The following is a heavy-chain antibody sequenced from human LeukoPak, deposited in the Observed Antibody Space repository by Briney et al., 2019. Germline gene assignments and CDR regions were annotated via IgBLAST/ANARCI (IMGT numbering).Heavy chain of an antibody. Sequence: SETLSLTCTVSGGSISSYYWSWIRQPAGKGLESIGHISTSGSTNYNPSLKSRVPISVDTSKNQFSLKLRSVTAADTAVYYCARLVDYGSGSHWGQATLVTVSS. CDR2: ISTSGST. CDR3: ARLVDYGSGSH. D-gene: IGHD3-10*01. V-gene: IGHV4-4*08. J-gene: IGHJ4*02. CDR1: GGSISSYY.